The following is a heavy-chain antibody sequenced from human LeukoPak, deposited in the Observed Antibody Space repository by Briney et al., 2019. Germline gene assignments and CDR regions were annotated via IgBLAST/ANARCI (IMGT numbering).Heavy chain of an antibody. CDR3: ARYGDYGAFDI. J-gene: IGHJ3*02. V-gene: IGHV3-48*01. Sequence: GGSLRLSCTASGFTLSSYGMNWVRQAPGKGLEWVSYISGSSSTRYYADSVKGRFTISRDNAKNSLYLQMNSLRAEDTSVYYCARYGDYGAFDIWGQGTMVTVSS. CDR2: ISGSSSTR. CDR1: GFTLSSYG. D-gene: IGHD4-17*01.